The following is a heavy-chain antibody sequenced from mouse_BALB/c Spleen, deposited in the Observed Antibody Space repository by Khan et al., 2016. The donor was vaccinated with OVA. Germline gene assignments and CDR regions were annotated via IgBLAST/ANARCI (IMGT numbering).Heavy chain of an antibody. V-gene: IGHV3-2*02. D-gene: IGHD2-14*01. CDR2: ISYSGST. CDR1: GYSITSDYA. CDR3: VRECSRYNYPKDY. J-gene: IGHJ4*01. Sequence: EVQLQESGPGLVKPSQSLSLTCTVTGYSITSDYAWNWIRQFPGNKLEWMGYISYSGSTNYNPSLKSRISITRDTSKNQFFLQLNSVTTEDTDTCYSVRECSRYNYPKDYWGQGTSVTVTS.